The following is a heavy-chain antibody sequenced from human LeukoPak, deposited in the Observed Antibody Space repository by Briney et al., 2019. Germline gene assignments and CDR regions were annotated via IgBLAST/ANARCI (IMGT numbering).Heavy chain of an antibody. CDR2: ISSSSSYI. Sequence: GGSLRLSCAASGFTLSSYSMNWVRQAPGKGLEWVSSISSSSSYIYYADSVKGRFTISRDNAKNSLYLQMNSLRAEDTAVYYCARTYDSSGYPFDYWGQGTLVTVSS. J-gene: IGHJ4*02. V-gene: IGHV3-21*01. CDR3: ARTYDSSGYPFDY. CDR1: GFTLSSYS. D-gene: IGHD3-22*01.